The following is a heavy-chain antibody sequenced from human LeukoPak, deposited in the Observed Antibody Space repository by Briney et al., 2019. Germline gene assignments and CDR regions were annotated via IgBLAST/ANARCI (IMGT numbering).Heavy chain of an antibody. D-gene: IGHD6-19*01. J-gene: IGHJ4*02. Sequence: GSLRLSCAASGFTFSSYWMHWVRQAPGKGLVWVSRINTDGSGTSYADSVKGRFTISRDNAKNSLYLQMNSLRAEDTAVYYCARVGVAVAGLYYFDYWGQGTLVTVSS. CDR2: INTDGSGT. CDR1: GFTFSSYW. CDR3: ARVGVAVAGLYYFDY. V-gene: IGHV3-74*01.